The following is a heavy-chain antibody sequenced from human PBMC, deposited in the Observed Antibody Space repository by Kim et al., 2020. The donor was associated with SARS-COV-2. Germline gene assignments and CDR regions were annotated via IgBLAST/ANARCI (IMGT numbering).Heavy chain of an antibody. CDR3: ARTPYVLTARTLIPYYYYYMDV. CDR1: GYTFTSYD. D-gene: IGHD3-16*01. Sequence: ASVKVSCKASGYTFTSYDINWVRQATGQGLEWMGWMNPNSGNTGYAQKFQGRVTMTRNTSISTAYMELSSLRSEDTAVYYCARTPYVLTARTLIPYYYYYMDVWGKGTTVTVSS. CDR2: MNPNSGNT. V-gene: IGHV1-8*01. J-gene: IGHJ6*03.